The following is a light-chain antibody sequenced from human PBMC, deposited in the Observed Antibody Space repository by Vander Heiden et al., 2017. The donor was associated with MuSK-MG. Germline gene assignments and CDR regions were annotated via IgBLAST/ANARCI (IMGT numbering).Light chain of an antibody. CDR1: RSISSS. Sequence: EILMTQSPSTLSVSPGGGATLSCTTSRSISSSLAWYQQKPGQAPRLLIYGASTRATGIPSSFSGSGSGTEFTLTISSLQSEDFAVYYCQQYNDWPPITFGQGTRLGIK. J-gene: IGKJ5*01. V-gene: IGKV3-15*01. CDR3: QQYNDWPPIT. CDR2: GAS.